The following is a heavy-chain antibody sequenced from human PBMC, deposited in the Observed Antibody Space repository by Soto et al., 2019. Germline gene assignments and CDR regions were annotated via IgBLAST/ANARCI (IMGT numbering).Heavy chain of an antibody. CDR2: ISYDGSNK. CDR1: GFTFSSYG. V-gene: IGHV3-30*18. J-gene: IGHJ6*03. D-gene: IGHD2-21*02. Sequence: GSLRLSCAASGFTFSSYGMHWVRQAPGKGLEWVAVISYDGSNKYYADSVKGRFTISRDNSKNTLYLQMNSLRAEDTAVYYCAKDIGSDWGYYYYYMDVWGKGTTVTVSS. CDR3: AKDIGSDWGYYYYYMDV.